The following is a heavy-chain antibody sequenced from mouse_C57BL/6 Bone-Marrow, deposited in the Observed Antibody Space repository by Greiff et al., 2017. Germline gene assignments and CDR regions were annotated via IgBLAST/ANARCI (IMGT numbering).Heavy chain of an antibody. J-gene: IGHJ4*01. CDR3: ARWDGPPGDD. D-gene: IGHD2-3*01. CDR2: IDPSASYT. V-gene: IGHV1-69*01. Sequence: QVQLQQPGAELVMPGASVKLSCKASGYNFTSYWMHWVKQRPGQGLEWFGEIDPSASYTNYNQTFKGKSTLTVDKSSSTAYRQLSSLTSEDSAVYYCARWDGPPGDDWGKGTSVTGSS. CDR1: GYNFTSYW.